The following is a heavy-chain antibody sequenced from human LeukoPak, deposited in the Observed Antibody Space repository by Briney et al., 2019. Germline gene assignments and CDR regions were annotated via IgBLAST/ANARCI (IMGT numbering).Heavy chain of an antibody. CDR1: GGTFSSYA. Sequence: SVKVSCKASGGTFSSYAISWVRQAPGQGLEWMGRIIPILGIANYAQKFQGRVTITADKSTSTAYMELSSLRSEDTAVYYCARDRIYYGSGSRGYYYYGMDVWGQGTTVTVSS. J-gene: IGHJ6*02. CDR2: IIPILGIA. CDR3: ARDRIYYGSGSRGYYYYGMDV. D-gene: IGHD3-10*01. V-gene: IGHV1-69*04.